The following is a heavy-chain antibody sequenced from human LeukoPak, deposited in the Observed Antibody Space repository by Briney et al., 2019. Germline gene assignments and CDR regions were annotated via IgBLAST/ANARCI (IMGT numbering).Heavy chain of an antibody. J-gene: IGHJ6*03. CDR2: MNPNSGNT. V-gene: IGHV1-8*01. Sequence: GASVKVSCKSSGYTFTSYDINWVRQATGQGLEWMGWMNPNSGNTVYAQKFQGRVTMTRNTSISTAYMELSSLRSEDTAVYYCARDTTDPDYYYYYMDVWGKGTTVTISS. CDR3: ARDTTDPDYYYYYMDV. CDR1: GYTFTSYD. D-gene: IGHD4-11*01.